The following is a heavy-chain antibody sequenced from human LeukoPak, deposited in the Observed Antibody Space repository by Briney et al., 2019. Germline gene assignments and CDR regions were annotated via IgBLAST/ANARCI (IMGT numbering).Heavy chain of an antibody. CDR2: ISSDGGAI. CDR3: VRVLAY. Sequence: PGGSLRLSCAASGFTFSTYMMNWVRQTPGKGLEWVSYISSDGGAIYYADSVKGRFTISRDNAQTSLYLQMNNLRAEDTAVYYCVRVLAYWGQGALVTVSS. V-gene: IGHV3-48*01. CDR1: GFTFSTYM. J-gene: IGHJ4*02. D-gene: IGHD1-26*01.